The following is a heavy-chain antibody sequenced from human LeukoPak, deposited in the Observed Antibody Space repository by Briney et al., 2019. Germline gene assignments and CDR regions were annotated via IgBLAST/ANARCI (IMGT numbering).Heavy chain of an antibody. CDR3: ARGAYCSSTSCIHGAFDI. CDR2: INHSGST. D-gene: IGHD2-2*01. J-gene: IGHJ3*02. Sequence: SETLSLTCAVYGGSFSGYYWSWIRQPPGKGLEWIGEINHSGSTNYNPSLKSRVTISVDTSKNQFSLKLSSVTAADTAVYYCARGAYCSSTSCIHGAFDIWGQGTMVTVSS. CDR1: GGSFSGYY. V-gene: IGHV4-34*01.